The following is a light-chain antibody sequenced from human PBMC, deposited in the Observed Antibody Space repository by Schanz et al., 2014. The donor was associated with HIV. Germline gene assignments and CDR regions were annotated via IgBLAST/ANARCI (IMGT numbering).Light chain of an antibody. CDR2: EVA. CDR1: NSDPGAYKH. Sequence: QSALTQPPSASGSPGQSVTISCTGTNSDPGAYKHLSWYQQHPGNAPKLLIFEVAKRPSGVPGRFSGSKSGNTASLTVSGLQAEDEADYYCASYAGSNNLVFGGGTKLTVL. J-gene: IGLJ2*01. V-gene: IGLV2-8*01. CDR3: ASYAGSNNLV.